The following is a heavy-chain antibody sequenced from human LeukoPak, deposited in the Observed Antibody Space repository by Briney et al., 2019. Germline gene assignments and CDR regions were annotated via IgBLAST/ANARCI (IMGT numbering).Heavy chain of an antibody. J-gene: IGHJ4*02. Sequence: ASVKVSCKVSGYTLAELSMHWVRQAPGKGLEWMGGFDPEDDETIYAQRFQGRVTMTADPSPDTAYMELSSLRSEDTAVYYCAAAYYDISGYSHAYYFDYWGQGTLVTVSS. V-gene: IGHV1-24*01. CDR1: GYTLAELS. D-gene: IGHD3-22*01. CDR2: FDPEDDET. CDR3: AAAYYDISGYSHAYYFDY.